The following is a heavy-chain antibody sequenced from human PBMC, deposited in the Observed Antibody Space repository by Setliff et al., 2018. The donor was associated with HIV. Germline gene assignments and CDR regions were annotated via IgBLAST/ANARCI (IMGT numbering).Heavy chain of an antibody. CDR3: ARIQWLVPGGWFDP. D-gene: IGHD6-19*01. CDR2: IYYSGNT. CDR1: GGSISSYY. J-gene: IGHJ5*02. Sequence: SETLSLTCTVSGGSISSYYWSWIRQPPGKGLEWIGYIYYSGNTYYNPSLKSRITLSVDTSKNQFSLRLTSVTASDTAVYYCARIQWLVPGGWFDPWGQGTLVTVSS. V-gene: IGHV4-59*04.